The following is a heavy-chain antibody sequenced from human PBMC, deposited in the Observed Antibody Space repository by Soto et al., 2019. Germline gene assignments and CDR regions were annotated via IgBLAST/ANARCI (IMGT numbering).Heavy chain of an antibody. D-gene: IGHD3-22*01. CDR3: AAQIVTPGCFDY. Sequence: EVKLLESGGGLVQPGGSLRLSCAASGFTVSSNFMSWVRQAPGKGLEWVSVIYSGGSTYYADSLKGRFTISRHNSENTLSLHMNSLRPEDTAVYYCAAQIVTPGCFDYWGQGALVTVSS. CDR2: IYSGGST. CDR1: GFTVSSNF. V-gene: IGHV3-53*04. J-gene: IGHJ4*02.